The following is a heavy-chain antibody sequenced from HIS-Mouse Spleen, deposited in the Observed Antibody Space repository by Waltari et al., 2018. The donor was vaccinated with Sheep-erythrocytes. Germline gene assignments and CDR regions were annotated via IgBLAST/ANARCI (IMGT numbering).Heavy chain of an antibody. V-gene: IGHV3-66*01. CDR3: ARAYYDSSGYFPDWFDP. Sequence: EVQLVESGGGLVQPGGSLRLSCAASGFTVSSNYMIWARQAPGKGLEWVSVIYSGGSTYYADSVKGRFTISRDNSKNTLYLQMNSLRAEDTAVYYCARAYYDSSGYFPDWFDPWGQGTLVTVSS. CDR2: IYSGGST. CDR1: GFTVSSNY. J-gene: IGHJ5*02. D-gene: IGHD3-22*01.